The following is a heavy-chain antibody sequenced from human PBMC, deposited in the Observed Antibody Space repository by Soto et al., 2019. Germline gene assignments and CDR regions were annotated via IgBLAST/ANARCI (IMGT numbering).Heavy chain of an antibody. CDR3: AKDLEKWRLQRGGLDP. CDR1: GFTLSSYF. J-gene: IGHJ5*02. V-gene: IGHV3-23*01. Sequence: EVQLLESGGGMVQPGGSLRLSCVASGFTLSSYFMTWVRQAPGKGLEWVSAISNSGGSTYYADSVEGRFTISRDNSQNTLYLKMNNLRAEDRARYYWAKDLEKWRLQRGGLDPWGQGAQVTVSS. CDR2: ISNSGGST. D-gene: IGHD3-16*01.